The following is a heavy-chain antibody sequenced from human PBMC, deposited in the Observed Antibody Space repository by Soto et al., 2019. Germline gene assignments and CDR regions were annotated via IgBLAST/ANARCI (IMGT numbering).Heavy chain of an antibody. Sequence: QVQLVQSGAEVKKPGSSVKVSCKASGGTFSSYAISWVRQAPGQGLEWMGGSIPIFGTANYAQKFQGRVTITEEKSTSTAYMELSSLRSEDTAVYYCARNGYSYGAFDYWGQGTLVTVSS. J-gene: IGHJ4*02. D-gene: IGHD5-18*01. V-gene: IGHV1-69*06. CDR3: ARNGYSYGAFDY. CDR2: SIPIFGTA. CDR1: GGTFSSYA.